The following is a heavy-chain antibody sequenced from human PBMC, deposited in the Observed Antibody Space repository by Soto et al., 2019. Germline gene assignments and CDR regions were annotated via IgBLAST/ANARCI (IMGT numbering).Heavy chain of an antibody. CDR2: INSDGSNT. Sequence: EVQLVESGGGLLQPGGSLRLSCAASGFTFSSYWMHWVRQAPGKGLVWVSRINSDGSNTNYADSVKGRFTISRDNAKNTLNLQMNRLRAEDTAVYYCARDKGSSSSPFDYWGQGTLVTVSS. CDR1: GFTFSSYW. CDR3: ARDKGSSSSPFDY. J-gene: IGHJ4*02. V-gene: IGHV3-74*01. D-gene: IGHD6-6*01.